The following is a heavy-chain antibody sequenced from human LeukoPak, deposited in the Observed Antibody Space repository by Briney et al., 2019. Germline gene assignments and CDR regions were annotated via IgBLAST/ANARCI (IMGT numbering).Heavy chain of an antibody. Sequence: PSETLSLTCTVSGGSISSYYWSWIRQPPGKGLEWIGYIYYSGSTNYNPSLKSCVTISVDTSKNQFSLKLSSVTAADTAVYYCASTTYQLLGYAFDIWGQGTMVTVSS. J-gene: IGHJ3*02. CDR2: IYYSGST. V-gene: IGHV4-59*01. CDR1: GGSISSYY. D-gene: IGHD2-2*01. CDR3: ASTTYQLLGYAFDI.